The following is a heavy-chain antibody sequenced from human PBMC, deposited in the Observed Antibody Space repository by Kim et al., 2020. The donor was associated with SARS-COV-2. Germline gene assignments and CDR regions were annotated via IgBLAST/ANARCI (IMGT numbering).Heavy chain of an antibody. CDR1: GGSISSYY. D-gene: IGHD3-16*01. CDR2: IYYSGST. V-gene: IGHV4-59*01. CDR3: ARVFPFRWFDP. J-gene: IGHJ5*02. Sequence: SETLSLTCTVSGGSISSYYWSWIRQPPGKGLEWIGYIYYSGSTNYNPSLKSRVTISVDTSKNQFSLKLSSVTAADTAVYYCARVFPFRWFDPWGQGTLVTVSA.